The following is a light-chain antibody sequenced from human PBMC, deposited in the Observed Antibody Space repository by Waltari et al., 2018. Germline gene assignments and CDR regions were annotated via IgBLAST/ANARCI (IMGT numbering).Light chain of an antibody. CDR2: GGS. CDR1: QSLLHSNRNTY. Sequence: DIVMTQTPLSLPITPGEPASISCRSSQSLLHSNRNTYLHWYLQKPGQSPQLLIYGGSNRASGVPDMFSGSGSGTDFTLKISKVEAEDVGVYYCVQAIAFPLTFGGGTKVEIK. J-gene: IGKJ4*01. CDR3: VQAIAFPLT. V-gene: IGKV2-40*01.